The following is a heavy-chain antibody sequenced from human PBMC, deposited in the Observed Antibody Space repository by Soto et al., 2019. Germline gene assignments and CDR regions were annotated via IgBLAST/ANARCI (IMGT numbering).Heavy chain of an antibody. J-gene: IGHJ6*03. CDR3: ARVRDYYYYMDV. CDR2: MNPNSGNT. CDR1: GYTFTSYD. V-gene: IGHV1-8*01. D-gene: IGHD3-10*01. Sequence: ASVKVSCKASGYTFTSYDINWVRQATGQGLERMGWMNPNSGNTGYAQKFQGRVTMTRNTSISTAYMELSSLRSEDTAVYYCARVRDYYYYMDVWGKGTTVTVSS.